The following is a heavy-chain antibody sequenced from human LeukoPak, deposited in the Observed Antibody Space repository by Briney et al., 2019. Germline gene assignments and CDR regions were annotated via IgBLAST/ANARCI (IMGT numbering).Heavy chain of an antibody. CDR3: AGPYSSGFSPSYYFDY. D-gene: IGHD6-19*01. CDR1: GGTFSSYA. CDR2: IIPILGTT. Sequence: SVKVSCKASGGTFSSYAFSWVRQAPGQGLQWMGGIIPILGTTNYAQQFQGRVTMTTDESTSTAFMELSSLRSEDTAIYYCAGPYSSGFSPSYYFDYWGQGTLVTVSS. J-gene: IGHJ4*02. V-gene: IGHV1-69*05.